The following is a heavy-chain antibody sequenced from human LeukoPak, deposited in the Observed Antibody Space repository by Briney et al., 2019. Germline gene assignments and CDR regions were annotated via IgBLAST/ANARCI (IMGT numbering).Heavy chain of an antibody. J-gene: IGHJ4*02. Sequence: GGSLRLSCAASGFTFSDYYMSWIRQAPGKGLEWVSYISSSGSTIYYADSVKGRFTISRDNSKNTLYLQMNSLRAEDTAVYYCAKLGEYYYDSSGYGDYWGQGTLVTVSS. V-gene: IGHV3-11*01. CDR3: AKLGEYYYDSSGYGDY. D-gene: IGHD3-22*01. CDR2: ISSSGSTI. CDR1: GFTFSDYY.